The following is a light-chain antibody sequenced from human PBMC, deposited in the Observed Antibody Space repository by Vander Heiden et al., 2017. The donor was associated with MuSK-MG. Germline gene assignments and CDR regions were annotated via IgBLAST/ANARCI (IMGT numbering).Light chain of an antibody. Sequence: DIQLTQSPSSLSASVGDRVTITCRASEDITTYLNWYQQQPGKAPRLLIYAASSLQSGVPTRFSGSGSGTDFTLTFTRLQPEDFATYYCQQSHSSPHTFGGGTMVEVK. CDR2: AAS. V-gene: IGKV1-39*01. CDR1: EDITTY. J-gene: IGKJ4*01. CDR3: QQSHSSPHT.